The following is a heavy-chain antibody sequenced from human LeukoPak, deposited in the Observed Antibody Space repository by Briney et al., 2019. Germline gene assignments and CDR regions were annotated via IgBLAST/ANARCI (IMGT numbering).Heavy chain of an antibody. CDR3: ARVNIGSGYSLDY. Sequence: PGGSLRLSCAVSGFIFRDNAMNWVRQAPGKGLEWVSSIFVSSSHTYYADSVKGRFTISRDNAKNSLYLQMNSLRVEDTAVYYCARVNIGSGYSLDYWGQETLVTVSS. CDR1: GFIFRDNA. D-gene: IGHD2/OR15-2a*01. J-gene: IGHJ4*02. V-gene: IGHV3-21*03. CDR2: IFVSSSHT.